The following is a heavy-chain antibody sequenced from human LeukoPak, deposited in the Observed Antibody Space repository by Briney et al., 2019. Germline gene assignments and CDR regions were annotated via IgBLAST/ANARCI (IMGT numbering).Heavy chain of an antibody. CDR3: ARHSPRTYYDFWSGYYTAFDY. D-gene: IGHD3-3*01. CDR1: GGSISSSSYY. V-gene: IGHV4-39*01. CDR2: IYYSGST. Sequence: SETLSLTCTVSGGSISSSSYYWGWIRQPPGKGLEWIGSIYYSGSTYYNPSLKSRVTISVDTSKNQFSLKLSSVTAADTAVYYCARHSPRTYYDFWSGYYTAFDYWGQGTLVTVSS. J-gene: IGHJ4*02.